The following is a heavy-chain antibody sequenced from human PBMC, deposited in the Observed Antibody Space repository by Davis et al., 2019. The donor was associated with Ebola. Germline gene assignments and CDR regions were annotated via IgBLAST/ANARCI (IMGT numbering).Heavy chain of an antibody. CDR3: VTDPHCSDGSCTNY. CDR2: INGDGTTT. J-gene: IGHJ4*02. D-gene: IGHD2-15*01. Sequence: PGGSLRLSCAASGFAFSTSSMNWARHAPGKGLLWVSRINGDGTTTHYADSVKGRFTISRDNAQNTLYLQMGSLRAEDTALYYCVTDPHCSDGSCTNYWGQGTLVTVSS. CDR1: GFAFSTSS. V-gene: IGHV3-74*01.